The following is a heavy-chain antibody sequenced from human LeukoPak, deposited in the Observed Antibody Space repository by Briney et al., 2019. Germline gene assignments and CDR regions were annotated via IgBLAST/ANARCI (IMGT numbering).Heavy chain of an antibody. CDR2: IYHSGST. Sequence: PPETLSLTCTVSGGSISSRSYYWGSIRQPPGKGLEWIGSIYHSGSTYYNPSLKSRVTISVDTSKKQFSLRLNSVTAADTAVYYCARLADYYYYMDVWGKGTTVTVSS. V-gene: IGHV4-39*07. CDR3: ARLADYYYYMDV. CDR1: GGSISSRSYY. J-gene: IGHJ6*03. D-gene: IGHD6-25*01.